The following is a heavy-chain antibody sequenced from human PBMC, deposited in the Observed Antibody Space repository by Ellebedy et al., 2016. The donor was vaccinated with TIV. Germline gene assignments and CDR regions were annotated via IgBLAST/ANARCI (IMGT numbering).Heavy chain of an antibody. D-gene: IGHD1-26*01. CDR3: AKIRAQWEPLDY. CDR1: RFTFSIFG. J-gene: IGHJ4*02. CDR2: ISSDGTNK. V-gene: IGHV3-30*18. Sequence: GGSLRLXXAASRFTFSIFGLHWVRQAPGKGLEWVAIISSDGTNKYYADSVRGRFTISRDNSKNTLYLQMNSLRAEDTAVYYCAKIRAQWEPLDYWGQGTLVTVSS.